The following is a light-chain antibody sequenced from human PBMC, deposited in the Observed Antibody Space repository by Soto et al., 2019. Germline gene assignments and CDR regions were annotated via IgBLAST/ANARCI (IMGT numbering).Light chain of an antibody. CDR2: EVS. Sequence: QSVLTQPASVSGSPGQSITISCTGTSSDFGSYNYVSWYQHHPGKAPKLMIYEVSNRPSGVSYRFSGSKSGNTASLTVSGLQAEDEADYYCTSYTTSSTPVLFGGGTQLTVL. J-gene: IGLJ2*01. CDR3: TSYTTSSTPVL. CDR1: SSDFGSYNY. V-gene: IGLV2-14*01.